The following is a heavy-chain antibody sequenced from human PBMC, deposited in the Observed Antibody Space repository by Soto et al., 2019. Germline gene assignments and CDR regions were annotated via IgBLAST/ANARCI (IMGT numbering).Heavy chain of an antibody. J-gene: IGHJ3*02. Sequence: SEPLSLTCTVSGGSISSYYWSWIRQPPGKGLEWIGYIYYSGSTNYNPSLKSRVTISVDTSKNQFSLKLSSVTAADTAVYYCASSPGALWGSSYNYAFDIWGQGTMVTVSS. CDR3: ASSPGALWGSSYNYAFDI. V-gene: IGHV4-59*01. D-gene: IGHD3-10*01. CDR1: GGSISSYY. CDR2: IYYSGST.